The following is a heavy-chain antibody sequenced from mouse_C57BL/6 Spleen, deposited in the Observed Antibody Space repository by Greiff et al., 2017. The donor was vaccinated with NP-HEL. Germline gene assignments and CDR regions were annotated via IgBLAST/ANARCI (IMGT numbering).Heavy chain of an antibody. CDR2: ISSGSSTI. J-gene: IGHJ3*01. D-gene: IGHD2-4*01. Sequence: DVKLVESGGGLVKPGGSLKLSCAASGFTFSDYGMHWVRQAPEKGLEWVAYISSGSSTIYYADTVKGRFTISRDNAKNTLFLQMTSLRSEDTAMYYCARGGNYYDYDFAYWGQGTLVTVSA. CDR3: ARGGNYYDYDFAY. V-gene: IGHV5-17*01. CDR1: GFTFSDYG.